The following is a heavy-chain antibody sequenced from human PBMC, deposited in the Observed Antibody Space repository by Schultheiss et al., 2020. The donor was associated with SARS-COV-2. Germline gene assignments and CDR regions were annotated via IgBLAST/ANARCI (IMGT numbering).Heavy chain of an antibody. D-gene: IGHD3-22*01. CDR1: GYTFIGYY. CDR3: ARGDDYYDNSGYHPNY. V-gene: IGHV1-2*02. Sequence: GGSLRLSCKASGYTFIGYYLHWVRQAPGQGLEWMGWINPNSGGTNYAQKFQGRVTMTRDTSISTAYMELSRLRSDDTAVYYCARGDDYYDNSGYHPNYWGQGTLVTVSS. CDR2: INPNSGGT. J-gene: IGHJ4*02.